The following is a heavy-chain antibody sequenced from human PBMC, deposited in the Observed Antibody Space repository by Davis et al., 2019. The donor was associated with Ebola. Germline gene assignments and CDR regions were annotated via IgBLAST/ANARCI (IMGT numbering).Heavy chain of an antibody. CDR2: ISGSGGDP. Sequence: GESLKISCAASGFTFSTYAMTWVRQAPGKGLEWVSRISGSGGDPHYADSVKGRFTISRDNSKNTLYLQMNSLRGEDTAVYFCAKGDDSGWYGVDNWGQGTLVSVSS. D-gene: IGHD6-19*01. CDR3: AKGDDSGWYGVDN. CDR1: GFTFSTYA. J-gene: IGHJ4*02. V-gene: IGHV3-23*01.